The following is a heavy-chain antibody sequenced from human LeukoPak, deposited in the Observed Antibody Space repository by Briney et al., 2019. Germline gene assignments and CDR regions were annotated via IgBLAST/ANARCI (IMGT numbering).Heavy chain of an antibody. J-gene: IGHJ6*02. CDR1: GGSISSGGYY. CDR3: ARDTMVRGGPYYYYGMDV. V-gene: IGHV4-30-2*05. D-gene: IGHD3-10*01. Sequence: NPSETLSLTCTVSGGSISSGGYYWSWIRQPPGKGLEWIGYIYHSGSTYYNPSLKSRVTISVDTSKNQFSLKLSSVTAADTAVYYCARDTMVRGGPYYYYGMDVWGQGTTVTVSS. CDR2: IYHSGST.